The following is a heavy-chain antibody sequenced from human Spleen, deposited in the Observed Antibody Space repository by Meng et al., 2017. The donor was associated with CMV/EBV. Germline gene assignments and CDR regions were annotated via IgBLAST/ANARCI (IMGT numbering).Heavy chain of an antibody. D-gene: IGHD1-7*01. CDR2: IIPIFGTA. J-gene: IGHJ4*02. Sequence: GLVGAGAKELGSSAKVSGKSSGGPLWSYAISWGQQARGQGLEWMGGIIPIFGTANYAQKFQGRVTITADESTSTAYMELSSLRSEDTAVYYCARRLELYYFDYWGQGTLVTVSS. V-gene: IGHV1-69*01. CDR3: ARRLELYYFDY. CDR1: GGPLWSYA.